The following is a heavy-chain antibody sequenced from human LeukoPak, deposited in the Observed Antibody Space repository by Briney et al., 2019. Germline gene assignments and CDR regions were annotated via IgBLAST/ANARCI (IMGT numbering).Heavy chain of an antibody. CDR2: INPNSGGT. D-gene: IGHD3-10*01. CDR3: ARSRHHYYGSGSHAFDI. J-gene: IGHJ3*02. V-gene: IGHV1-2*02. CDR1: GYTFTGYY. Sequence: ASVKVSCKASGYTFTGYYMHWVRQAPGQGLEWMGWINPNSGGTNYAQKFQGRVTMTRDTSISTAYMELSRLRSDDTAVYYCARSRHHYYGSGSHAFDIWGQGTMVTVSS.